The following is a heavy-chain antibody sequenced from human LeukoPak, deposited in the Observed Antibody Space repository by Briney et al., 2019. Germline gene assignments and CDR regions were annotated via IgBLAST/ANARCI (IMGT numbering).Heavy chain of an antibody. V-gene: IGHV3-23*01. CDR3: AKDRSYGGYDGYYGMDV. J-gene: IGHJ6*02. CDR2: ISGSGGST. CDR1: GFTFSSYA. D-gene: IGHD4-17*01. Sequence: GGSLRLSCAASGFTFSSYAMSWVRQAPGKGPEWVSAISGSGGSTYYADSVKGRFTISRDNSKNTLYLQMNSLRAEDTAVYYCAKDRSYGGYDGYYGMDVWGQGTTVTVSS.